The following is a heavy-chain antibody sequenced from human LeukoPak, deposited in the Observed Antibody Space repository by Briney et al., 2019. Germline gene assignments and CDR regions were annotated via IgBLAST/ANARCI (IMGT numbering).Heavy chain of an antibody. Sequence: GASVKVSCKASGYIFINYFMHWVRQAPGQELEWMGIINPSGGSTSYAQKFQGRVTMTRDTSTSTVYMELSSLRSEDTAVYYCARDESTSILWWWGQGTLVTVSS. CDR2: INPSGGST. J-gene: IGHJ1*01. D-gene: IGHD2-21*01. CDR3: ARDESTSILWW. V-gene: IGHV1-46*01. CDR1: GYIFINYF.